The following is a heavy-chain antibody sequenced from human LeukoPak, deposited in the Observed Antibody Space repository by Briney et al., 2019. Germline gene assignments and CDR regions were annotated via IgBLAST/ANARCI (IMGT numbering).Heavy chain of an antibody. CDR1: GGSISNTSYY. CDR2: INHSGST. V-gene: IGHV4-39*07. Sequence: PSETLSLTCTVSGGSISNTSYYWSWIRQPPGKGLEWIGEINHSGSTNYNPSLKSRVTISVDTSKNQFSLKLSSVTAADTAVYYCARVTGYMIEDYFDYWGQGTLVTVSS. CDR3: ARVTGYMIEDYFDY. D-gene: IGHD3-22*01. J-gene: IGHJ4*02.